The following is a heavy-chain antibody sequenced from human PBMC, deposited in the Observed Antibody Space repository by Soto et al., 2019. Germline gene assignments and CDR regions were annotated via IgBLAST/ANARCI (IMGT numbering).Heavy chain of an antibody. Sequence: ASVKVSCKASGYTFTGYYMHWVRQAPGQGLEWMGWINPNSGGTNYAQKFQGWVTMTRDTSISTAYMELSRLRSDDTAVYYCAREAYYDSSGLGYWGQGTLVTVSS. D-gene: IGHD3-22*01. CDR2: INPNSGGT. CDR3: AREAYYDSSGLGY. J-gene: IGHJ4*02. V-gene: IGHV1-2*04. CDR1: GYTFTGYY.